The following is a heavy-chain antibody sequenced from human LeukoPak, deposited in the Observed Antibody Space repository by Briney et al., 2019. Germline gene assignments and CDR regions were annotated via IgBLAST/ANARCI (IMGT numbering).Heavy chain of an antibody. D-gene: IGHD6-19*01. CDR3: ASAEAGTTLFSD. CDR1: GYTFTGCY. CDR2: INPSSGGT. J-gene: IGHJ4*02. Sequence: ASVKVSCKASGYTFTGCYMHWVRQAPGQGLEWMGWINPSSGGTNYAQKFQGRVTMTRDTSISTAYMELSRLRSDDTAVYYCASAEAGTTLFSDWGQGTLVTVSS. V-gene: IGHV1-2*02.